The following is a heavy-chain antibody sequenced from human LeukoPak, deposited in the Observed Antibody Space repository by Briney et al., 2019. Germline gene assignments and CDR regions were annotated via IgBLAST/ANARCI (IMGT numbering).Heavy chain of an antibody. CDR3: VRAVHHNFYSDSSGYYGDAFDV. J-gene: IGHJ3*01. CDR2: IYSGGTI. V-gene: IGHV3-53*01. Sequence: PGGSLRLSCEASGFSIRTYYMSWVRQVPGKGLEWVSVIYSGGTIRYADSVKGRFTFSRDNFKDTLNLQMNSLGADDTAVYYCVRAVHHNFYSDSSGYYGDAFDVWGQGTVVTVSS. D-gene: IGHD3-22*01. CDR1: GFSIRTYY.